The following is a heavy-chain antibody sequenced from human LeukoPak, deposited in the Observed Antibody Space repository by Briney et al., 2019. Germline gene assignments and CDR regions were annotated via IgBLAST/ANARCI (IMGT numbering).Heavy chain of an antibody. CDR1: GYTLTELS. CDR3: ARAQEWGPTDPYYYAMDV. Sequence: ASVTVSCKVSGYTLTELSMHWVRQAPGKGLEWMGGFDPEDGETIYAQKFQGRVTMTTDTSTSTAYMELRSLRYDDTAVYYCARAQEWGPTDPYYYAMDVWGQGTTVTVSS. D-gene: IGHD3-3*01. J-gene: IGHJ6*02. V-gene: IGHV1-24*01. CDR2: FDPEDGET.